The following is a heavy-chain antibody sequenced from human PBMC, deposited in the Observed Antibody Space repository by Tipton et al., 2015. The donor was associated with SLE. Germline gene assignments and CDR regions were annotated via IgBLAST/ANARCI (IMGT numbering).Heavy chain of an antibody. D-gene: IGHD2-2*01. Sequence: SLRLSCAASGFTFSNAWMSWVRQAPGKGLEWVSSISSSSSYIYYADSVKGRFTISRDNAKNSLYLQMNSLRAEDTAVYYCARGFYQDWYFDLWGRGTLVTVSS. CDR3: ARGFYQDWYFDL. J-gene: IGHJ2*01. V-gene: IGHV3-21*01. CDR1: GFTFSNAW. CDR2: ISSSSSYI.